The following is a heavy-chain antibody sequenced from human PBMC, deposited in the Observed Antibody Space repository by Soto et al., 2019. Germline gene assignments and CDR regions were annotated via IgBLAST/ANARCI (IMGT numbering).Heavy chain of an antibody. J-gene: IGHJ5*02. D-gene: IGHD6-6*01. CDR3: ARVRIAARGFDP. CDR2: INHSGST. CDR1: GGSFSGYY. V-gene: IGHV4-34*01. Sequence: QVQLQQWGAGLLKPSETLSLTCAVYGGSFSGYYWSWIRQPPGKGLEWIGEINHSGSTNYNPSLKRRGTLSVDTSQNPFSLKLSSVTAADTAVYYCARVRIAARGFDPWGQGTLVTVSS.